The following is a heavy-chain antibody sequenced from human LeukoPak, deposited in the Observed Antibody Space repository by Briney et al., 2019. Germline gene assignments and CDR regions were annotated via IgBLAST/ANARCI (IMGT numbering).Heavy chain of an antibody. D-gene: IGHD2-2*01. CDR1: VCTFSSYG. CDR2: IRYDGSNK. J-gene: IGHJ5*02. V-gene: IGHV3-30*02. CDR3: AKDLFLGYCSSTSCYNWFDP. Sequence: PGGSLRLSCAWSVCTFSSYGMHWVRQAPGKGLEWVAFIRYDGSNKYYADSVKGRFTISRDNSKNTLYLQMNSLRAEDTAVYYCAKDLFLGYCSSTSCYNWFDPWGQGTLVTVSS.